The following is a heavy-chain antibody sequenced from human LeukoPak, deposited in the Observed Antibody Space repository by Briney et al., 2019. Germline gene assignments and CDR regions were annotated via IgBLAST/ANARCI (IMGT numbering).Heavy chain of an antibody. CDR3: ARGGGVATDY. V-gene: IGHV4-4*07. CDR2: IHTSATT. Sequence: PSETLSLTCTVSGGSISDYYWSWIRQPAGKGPEWIGRIHTSATTNYNPSLKSRVTMSGDTSKNQLSLKLSSVTAADTAVYYCARGGGVATDYWGQGTLVTVSS. CDR1: GGSISDYY. J-gene: IGHJ4*02. D-gene: IGHD5-12*01.